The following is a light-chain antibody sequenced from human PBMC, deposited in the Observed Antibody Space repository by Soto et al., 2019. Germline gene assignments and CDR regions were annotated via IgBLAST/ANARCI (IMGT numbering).Light chain of an antibody. V-gene: IGKV3-20*01. Sequence: EIVLTQSPGTLSLSPGERATLSCRASQSVSSSYLAWYQQKPRQAPRLLIYGASSRATGIPDRFSGSGSGTDFTLTISRLEAEDFAVYYCQQYGSSPFGGGTKVEIK. CDR3: QQYGSSP. CDR1: QSVSSSY. CDR2: GAS. J-gene: IGKJ4*01.